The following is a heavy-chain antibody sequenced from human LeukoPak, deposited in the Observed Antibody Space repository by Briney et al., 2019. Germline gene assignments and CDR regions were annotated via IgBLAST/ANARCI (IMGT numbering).Heavy chain of an antibody. Sequence: GGSLRLSCAASGFTVSSYTLNWVRQAPGKGLEWVSYISTSSDIISYADSVKGRFTISRDNAKNSLYLQMNSLRDEDTAVYYCARDRDHSFDYWGQGTLVTVSS. CDR3: ARDRDHSFDY. CDR2: ISTSSDII. CDR1: GFTVSSYT. D-gene: IGHD2-21*01. J-gene: IGHJ4*02. V-gene: IGHV3-48*02.